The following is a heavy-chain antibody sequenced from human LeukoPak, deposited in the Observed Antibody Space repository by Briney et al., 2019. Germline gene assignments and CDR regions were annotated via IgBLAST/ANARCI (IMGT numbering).Heavy chain of an antibody. CDR3: ARDRGFGEFSFDY. Sequence: SVKVSCKASGGTFSSYAISWVRQAPGQGLEWMGRIIPILGIANYAQKFQGRVTITADKSTSTAYMELSSLRSEDTAVYYCARDRGFGEFSFDYWGQGTLVTVSS. CDR1: GGTFSSYA. CDR2: IIPILGIA. V-gene: IGHV1-69*04. D-gene: IGHD3-10*01. J-gene: IGHJ4*02.